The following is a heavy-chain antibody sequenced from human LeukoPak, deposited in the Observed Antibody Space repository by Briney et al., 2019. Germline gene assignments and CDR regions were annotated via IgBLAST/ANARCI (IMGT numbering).Heavy chain of an antibody. J-gene: IGHJ3*02. Sequence: GGSLRLSCAASGFTFSSYSMNWVRQAPGKGLEWVSAISGSGGSTYYADSVKGRFTISRDNSKNTLYLQMNSLRAEDTAVYYCAKDWVTMIVVVLDAFDIWGQGTMVTVSS. CDR1: GFTFSSYS. V-gene: IGHV3-23*01. CDR3: AKDWVTMIVVVLDAFDI. CDR2: ISGSGGST. D-gene: IGHD3-22*01.